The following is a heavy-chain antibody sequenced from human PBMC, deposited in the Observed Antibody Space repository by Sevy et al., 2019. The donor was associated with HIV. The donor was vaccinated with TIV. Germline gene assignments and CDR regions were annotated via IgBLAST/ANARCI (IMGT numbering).Heavy chain of an antibody. D-gene: IGHD2-15*01. J-gene: IGHJ5*02. CDR1: GYTLTKLS. CDR3: TAVGLRYFSGSSSYQGDWFDP. Sequence: ASVKASCKVSGYTLTKLSIHWVRQAPGKGLEWMGDFDPQYGETIYAQKFQGRLTMTEDTSPDTAFMELSSLTPEDTAVYYCTAVGLRYFSGSSSYQGDWFDPWGQGTLVTVSS. CDR2: FDPQYGET. V-gene: IGHV1-24*01.